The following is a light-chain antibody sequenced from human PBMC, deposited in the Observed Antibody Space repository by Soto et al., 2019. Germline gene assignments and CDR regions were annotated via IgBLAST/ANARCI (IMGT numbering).Light chain of an antibody. J-gene: IGLJ2*01. V-gene: IGLV2-14*01. CDR3: SSYTSRSSVI. Sequence: QSALTQPASVSGSPGQSITISCTATTSDVGDYNYVSWYQQYPGKAPKPIIYNVSNRPSGVSNRFSGSKSGDTASLTISGLQAEDDADYYCSSYTSRSSVIFGGGTKVTVL. CDR2: NVS. CDR1: TSDVGDYNY.